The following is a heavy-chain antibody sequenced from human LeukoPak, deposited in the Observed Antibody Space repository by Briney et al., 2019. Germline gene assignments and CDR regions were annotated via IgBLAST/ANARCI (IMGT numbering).Heavy chain of an antibody. CDR3: AREMATIGVYYFDY. J-gene: IGHJ4*02. D-gene: IGHD5-24*01. CDR2: ISYDGTIT. CDR1: GFTFSSYA. Sequence: GGSLRLSCAASGFTFSSYAIHWVRQAPGKGLEWVAFISYDGTITYYADSVKGRFTISRDNSKNALYLQMNSLRPEDTAVYYCAREMATIGVYYFDYWGQGTLVTVSS. V-gene: IGHV3-30-3*01.